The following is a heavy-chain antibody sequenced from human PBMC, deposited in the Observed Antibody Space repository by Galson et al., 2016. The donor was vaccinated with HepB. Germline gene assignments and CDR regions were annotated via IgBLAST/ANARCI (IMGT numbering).Heavy chain of an antibody. D-gene: IGHD2-15*01. V-gene: IGHV3-23*01. Sequence: SLRLSCAASGFTISNYFMTWVRQAPGMGLEWVSGISTTGSTTYYADSVKGRFTISRDNSKNTLYLQMSGLRADDTAVYYCAKTPKKGENGGLLNYWGQGILVTVSS. CDR3: AKTPKKGENGGLLNY. CDR1: GFTISNYF. CDR2: ISTTGSTT. J-gene: IGHJ1*01.